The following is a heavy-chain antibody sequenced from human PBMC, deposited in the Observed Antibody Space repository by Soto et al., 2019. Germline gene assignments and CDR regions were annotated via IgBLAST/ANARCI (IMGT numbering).Heavy chain of an antibody. CDR2: ISYDGSNK. CDR1: GFTFSSYA. D-gene: IGHD6-13*01. CDR3: ARDRTRIAAPNYFVY. V-gene: IGHV3-30-3*01. Sequence: QVQLVESGGGVVQPGRSLRLSCAASGFTFSSYAMHWVRQAPGKGLEWVAVISYDGSNKYYADSVKGRFTISRDNSKNTLYLQMNSLRAEDTAVYYCARDRTRIAAPNYFVYWGQGTLVTVSS. J-gene: IGHJ4*02.